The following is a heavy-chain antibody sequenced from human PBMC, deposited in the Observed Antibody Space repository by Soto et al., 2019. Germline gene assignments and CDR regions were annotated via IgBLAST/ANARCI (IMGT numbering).Heavy chain of an antibody. CDR2: IYNSGTT. Sequence: PSETLSLTCTVSGASINSGGYYWSWIRQHPGKGLEWIGYIYNSGTTYYKPALKSRVSISVDTSQNQVSLNLRYATAADAAVYYCARARAVAGTTFDYWGQGTQVTVSS. J-gene: IGHJ4*02. V-gene: IGHV4-31*03. D-gene: IGHD6-19*01. CDR3: ARARAVAGTTFDY. CDR1: GASINSGGYY.